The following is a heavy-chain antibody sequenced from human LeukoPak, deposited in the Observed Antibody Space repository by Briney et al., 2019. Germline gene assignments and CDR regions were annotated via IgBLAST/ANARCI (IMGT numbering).Heavy chain of an antibody. J-gene: IGHJ4*02. Sequence: GGSLRLSCAASGFTFSSYGMHWVRQAPGKGLEWVAVISYDGSNKYYADSVKGRFTISRDNSKNALYLQMNSLRAEDTAVYYCAKDPLVVVVAATLPMPYSSWGQGTLVTVSS. V-gene: IGHV3-30*18. CDR3: AKDPLVVVVAATLPMPYSS. CDR2: ISYDGSNK. D-gene: IGHD2-15*01. CDR1: GFTFSSYG.